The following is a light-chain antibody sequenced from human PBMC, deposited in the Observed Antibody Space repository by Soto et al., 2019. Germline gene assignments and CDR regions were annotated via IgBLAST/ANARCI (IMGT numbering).Light chain of an antibody. CDR1: QDISNY. Sequence: DIQITQPQSSLSASVGDRVTITCQASQDISNYLNWYQQKPGKAPKLLIYDASNLETGVPSRFSGSGSGTDFTFTISSLQPEDIATYYCQQYDNRPLTFGGGTKVDIK. V-gene: IGKV1-33*01. CDR2: DAS. J-gene: IGKJ4*01. CDR3: QQYDNRPLT.